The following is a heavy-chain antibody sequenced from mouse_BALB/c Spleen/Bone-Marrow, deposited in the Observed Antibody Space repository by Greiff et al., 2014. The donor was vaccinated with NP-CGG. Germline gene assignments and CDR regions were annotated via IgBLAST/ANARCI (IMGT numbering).Heavy chain of an antibody. J-gene: IGHJ2*01. V-gene: IGHV14-3*02. CDR2: IDPASGNT. CDR3: ARYRLGTYFDY. Sequence: VQLQQSGAELVKPGASVKLSCTASGFNIKDTYMHWVEQRPEQGLEWIGRIDPASGNTKYDPKFQGKATITADTSSNTAYLQLSSLTSEDTAVYYCARYRLGTYFDYWGQGTTLTVSS. CDR1: GFNIKDTY. D-gene: IGHD2-14*01.